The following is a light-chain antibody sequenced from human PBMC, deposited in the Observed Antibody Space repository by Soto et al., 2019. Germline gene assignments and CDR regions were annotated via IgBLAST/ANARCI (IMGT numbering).Light chain of an antibody. CDR1: QSISSK. J-gene: IGKJ1*01. V-gene: IGKV3-15*01. Sequence: IVLAQSPCTLSSSPGKRATRSCGASQSISSKLAWYQQKPGQAPRLLIYGASTRATGIPVRFSGSGSGTEFTLTITSLQSEDFAVYYCQQYNNWPLTFGQGTKVDIK. CDR2: GAS. CDR3: QQYNNWPLT.